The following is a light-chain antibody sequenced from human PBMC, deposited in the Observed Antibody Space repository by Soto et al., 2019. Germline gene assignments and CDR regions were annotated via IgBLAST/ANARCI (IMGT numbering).Light chain of an antibody. CDR3: SSWTSGATYV. V-gene: IGLV2-14*03. J-gene: IGLJ1*01. CDR2: DVN. CDR1: SSDVGAYNY. Sequence: QSLLTKPASVSGSPGQSITISCAGTSSDVGAYNYVSWYQHHPGKAPKLMIYDVNNRPSGDSNRFSGSKSGNTASLTISGLQAEDEADYYCSSWTSGATYVFGSGTKVTVL.